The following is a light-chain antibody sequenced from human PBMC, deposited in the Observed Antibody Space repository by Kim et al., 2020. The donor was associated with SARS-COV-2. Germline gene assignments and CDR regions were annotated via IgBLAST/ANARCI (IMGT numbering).Light chain of an antibody. Sequence: GQSITISCTGTSSDVGGYNYVSWYQQYPGKAPKLVIYDVTKRPSGISNRFSGSKSGYTASLTISGLQAEDEADYYCTSYTSSSTYVFGTWTKVTVL. CDR2: DVT. V-gene: IGLV2-14*03. J-gene: IGLJ1*01. CDR3: TSYTSSSTYV. CDR1: SSDVGGYNY.